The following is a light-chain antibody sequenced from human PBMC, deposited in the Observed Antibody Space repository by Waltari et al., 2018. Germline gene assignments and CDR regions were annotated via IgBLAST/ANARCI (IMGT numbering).Light chain of an antibody. CDR1: QNVGTY. CDR2: HAS. CDR3: QNHERLPAT. V-gene: IGKV3-20*01. J-gene: IGKJ1*01. Sequence: SCRASQNVGTYLAWYQQKPGQAPRLLSYHASSRATGIPDRFSGSGSGTDFSLTISRLEPEDFAVYYCQNHERLPATFGQGTNVEIK.